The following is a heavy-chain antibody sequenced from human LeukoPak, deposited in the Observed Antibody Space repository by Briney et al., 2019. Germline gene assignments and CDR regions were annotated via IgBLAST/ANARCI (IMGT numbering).Heavy chain of an antibody. V-gene: IGHV4-59*01. D-gene: IGHD3-10*01. J-gene: IGHJ4*02. Sequence: SETLSLTCTVSGGAISNYYWSWIRQPPGKGLEWIGYIYYSGSTDYNPSLRSRVTISLDTSKNQFSLILSSVTAADTAMYYCARFLYGSGNDYWGQGTLVTVSS. CDR1: GGAISNYY. CDR3: ARFLYGSGNDY. CDR2: IYYSGST.